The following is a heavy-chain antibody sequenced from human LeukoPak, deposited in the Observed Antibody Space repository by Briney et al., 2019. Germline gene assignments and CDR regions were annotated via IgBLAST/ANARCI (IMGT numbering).Heavy chain of an antibody. CDR1: GFQFSTSW. D-gene: IGHD1-14*01. J-gene: IGHJ4*02. Sequence: GGSLRLSCAASGFQFSTSWMTWVRQAPGKGLEWLANIKPDGSAKNYVGFVQGRFTIFRDNPGNSVYLQMRSLRADDTALYFCARDVAYNAFDYWGQGTLVTVSS. V-gene: IGHV3-7*01. CDR3: ARDVAYNAFDY. CDR2: IKPDGSAK.